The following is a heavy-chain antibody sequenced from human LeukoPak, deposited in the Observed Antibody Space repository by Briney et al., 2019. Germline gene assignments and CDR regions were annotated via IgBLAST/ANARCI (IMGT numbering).Heavy chain of an antibody. Sequence: ASVKVSCKASGYTFTSYAMNWVRQAPGQGLEWMGWINTNTGNPTYAQGFTGRFVFSLDTSVSTAYLQIGSLKAEDTAVYYRARPRGYYDSRDHDAFDIWGQGTMVIVSS. CDR2: INTNTGNP. D-gene: IGHD3-22*01. J-gene: IGHJ3*02. V-gene: IGHV7-4-1*01. CDR1: GYTFTSYA. CDR3: ARPRGYYDSRDHDAFDI.